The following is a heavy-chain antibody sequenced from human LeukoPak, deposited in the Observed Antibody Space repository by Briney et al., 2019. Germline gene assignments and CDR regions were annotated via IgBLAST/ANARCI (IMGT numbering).Heavy chain of an antibody. D-gene: IGHD2-21*01. J-gene: IGHJ3*02. CDR3: AKGTPTLAYCGGDCPWAFDI. CDR2: INSDGSST. V-gene: IGHV3-74*01. CDR1: GFTFSSYW. Sequence: GGSLRLSCAASGFTFSSYWMHWVRQAPGKGLVWVSRINSDGSSTSYADSVKGRFTISRDNAKNTLYLQMNSLRAEDTAVYYCAKGTPTLAYCGGDCPWAFDIWGQGTMVTVSS.